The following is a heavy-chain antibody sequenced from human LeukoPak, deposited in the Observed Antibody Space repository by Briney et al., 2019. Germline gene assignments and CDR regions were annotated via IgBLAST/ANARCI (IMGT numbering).Heavy chain of an antibody. J-gene: IGHJ4*02. CDR2: IIPILGIA. CDR3: ARGGSYGPFVY. CDR1: GGTFSSYA. D-gene: IGHD1-26*01. Sequence: ASVKVSCKASGGTFSSYAISWVRQAPGQGLEWMGRIIPILGIANYAQKFQGRDTITADKSTSTGYMELSSLRSEDTAVYYCARGGSYGPFVYWGQGTLVTVSS. V-gene: IGHV1-69*04.